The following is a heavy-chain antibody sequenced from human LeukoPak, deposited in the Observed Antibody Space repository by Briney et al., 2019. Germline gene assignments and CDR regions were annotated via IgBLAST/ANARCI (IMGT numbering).Heavy chain of an antibody. CDR1: GFTFSSYW. D-gene: IGHD1-26*01. CDR3: ARRSSGSPPFYFDY. J-gene: IGHJ4*02. CDR2: INSDGSTT. Sequence: GGSLRLSCAASGFTFSSYWMHWVRQAPGKGLVWVSRINSDGSTTNYADSVKGRFTISRDNAKNTLYLQMNSLRAEDTAMYYCARRSSGSPPFYFDYWGQGTLATVSS. V-gene: IGHV3-74*01.